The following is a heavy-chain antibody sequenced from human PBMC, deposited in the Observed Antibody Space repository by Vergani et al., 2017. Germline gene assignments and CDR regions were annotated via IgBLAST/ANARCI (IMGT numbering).Heavy chain of an antibody. J-gene: IGHJ4*02. CDR3: ARLYGRDSSGSKYFDY. CDR2: IYPADSDT. D-gene: IGHD3-22*01. Sequence: EVELVQSGPEMRKPGESLKISCKGSEYSFGNYWIGWVRQMPGKGLEWMGIIYPADSDTRYSLSFQGQVTISADKSISTAFLQWDSLKASDTAMYYCARLYGRDSSGSKYFDYWGQGTLVTVSS. CDR1: EYSFGNYW. V-gene: IGHV5-51*03.